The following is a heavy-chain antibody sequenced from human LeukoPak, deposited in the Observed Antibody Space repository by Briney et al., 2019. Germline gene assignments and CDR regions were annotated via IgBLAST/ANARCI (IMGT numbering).Heavy chain of an antibody. V-gene: IGHV4-59*01. J-gene: IGHJ4*02. CDR1: GDSISGYY. Sequence: PSETLSLTCTVSGDSISGYYWNWIRQPPGKGLEWIGHVFYIGTTKYHPSLKSRIAISVDTSSNQFSLKLRSVTTADTAVYYCARGITVTTTSDHLDFWGQGILVTVPS. CDR3: ARGITVTTTSDHLDF. D-gene: IGHD4-17*01. CDR2: VFYIGTT.